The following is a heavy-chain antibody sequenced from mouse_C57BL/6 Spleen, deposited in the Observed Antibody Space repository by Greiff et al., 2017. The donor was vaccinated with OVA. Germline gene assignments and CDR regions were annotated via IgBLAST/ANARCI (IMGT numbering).Heavy chain of an antibody. V-gene: IGHV1-7*01. D-gene: IGHD2-3*01. CDR3: ARGYDGYYAMDY. CDR1: GYTFTSYW. J-gene: IGHJ4*01. Sequence: VQLQQSGAELAKPGASVKLSCKASGYTFTSYWMHWVKQRPGQGLEWIGYINPSSGYTKYNQKFKDKATLTADKSSSTAYMQFSSLTSEDSAIYYCARGYDGYYAMDYWGQGTSVTVSS. CDR2: INPSSGYT.